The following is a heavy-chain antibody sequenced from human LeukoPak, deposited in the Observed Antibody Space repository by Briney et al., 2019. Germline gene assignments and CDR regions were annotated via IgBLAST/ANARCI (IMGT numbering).Heavy chain of an antibody. CDR3: ARDTRYQLLPSFYFDY. V-gene: IGHV3-30*03. J-gene: IGHJ4*02. D-gene: IGHD2-2*01. Sequence: PGGSLRLSCAASGFTLSSYGMNWVRQAPGKGLEWVTVISYDGSNKYYADSVRGRFTISRDNSKNTLYLQMNTLRAEDTAVYYCARDTRYQLLPSFYFDYWGQGTLVTVSS. CDR2: ISYDGSNK. CDR1: GFTLSSYG.